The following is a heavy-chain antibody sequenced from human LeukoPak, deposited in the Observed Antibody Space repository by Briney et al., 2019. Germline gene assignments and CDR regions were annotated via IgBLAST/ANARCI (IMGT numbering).Heavy chain of an antibody. CDR1: GFTFSCYG. D-gene: IGHD5-18*01. V-gene: IGHV3-30*02. J-gene: IGHJ4*02. CDR3: AKDWSDTANPRGPFDY. CDR2: IPYDGSNK. Sequence: QPGGFLRLSCAASGFTFSCYGMHWGRQAPGKGLEWVAIIPYDGSNKYYAYTVKGRFTISRDNSKNTLYLQMNSLRAEDTAVYSCAKDWSDTANPRGPFDYWGQGTLVTVSS.